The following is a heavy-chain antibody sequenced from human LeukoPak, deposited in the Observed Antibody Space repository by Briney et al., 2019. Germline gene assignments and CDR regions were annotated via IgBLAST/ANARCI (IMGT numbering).Heavy chain of an antibody. J-gene: IGHJ3*02. CDR1: GGSISSYY. V-gene: IGHV4-59*01. D-gene: IGHD3-22*01. Sequence: SETLSLTCTVSGGSISSYYWSWIRQPPGKGLEWIGYIYYSGSTNYNPSLKSRVTISVDTSKNQFSLKLSSVTAADTAVYYCARDTISIGYYDSSGSIVASDIWGQGTMVTVSS. CDR3: ARDTISIGYYDSSGSIVASDI. CDR2: IYYSGST.